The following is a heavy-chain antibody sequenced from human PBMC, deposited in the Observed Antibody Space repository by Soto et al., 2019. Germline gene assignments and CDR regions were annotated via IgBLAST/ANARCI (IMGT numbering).Heavy chain of an antibody. CDR3: AKDLIAGNGVWEAFDM. J-gene: IGHJ3*02. V-gene: IGHV3-30*18. D-gene: IGHD2-8*01. CDR2: ISYDGSNK. CDR1: GFTFSSYS. Sequence: PGGSLRLSCAASGFTFSSYSMHWVRQAPGKGLEWVAVISYDGSNKYYADSVKGRFTISRDNSKNTLYLQMNSLRAEDTAVYYCAKDLIAGNGVWEAFDMWGRGTKVTVSS.